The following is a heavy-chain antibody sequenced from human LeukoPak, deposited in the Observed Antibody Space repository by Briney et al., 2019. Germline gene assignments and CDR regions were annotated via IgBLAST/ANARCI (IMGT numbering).Heavy chain of an antibody. D-gene: IGHD2-21*02. V-gene: IGHV3-21*01. J-gene: IGHJ3*02. CDR1: GFTFSSYS. CDR3: ARDQLLMVVTAHIDAFDI. CDR2: ISSSSSSYI. Sequence: PGGSLRLSCAASGFTFSSYSMNWVRQAPGKGLEWVSSISSSSSSYIYYADSVKGRFTISRDNAKNSLYLQMNSLRAEDTAVYYCARDQLLMVVTAHIDAFDIWGQGTMVTVSS.